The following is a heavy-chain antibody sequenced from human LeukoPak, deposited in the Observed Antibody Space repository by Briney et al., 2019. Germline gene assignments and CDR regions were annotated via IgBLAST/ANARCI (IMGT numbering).Heavy chain of an antibody. V-gene: IGHV5-51*01. CDR2: INPGDSDI. Sequence: ESLKISCKASGYSFTTYWIAWVRQMPGKGLDWMGIINPGDSDIKYSPSFQGQVTMSVDRSINTAYLQWSSLEASDTAMYYCARRLGGATGYAYYMDVWGKGTTVTVCS. D-gene: IGHD5-12*01. CDR3: ARRLGGATGYAYYMDV. J-gene: IGHJ6*03. CDR1: GYSFTTYW.